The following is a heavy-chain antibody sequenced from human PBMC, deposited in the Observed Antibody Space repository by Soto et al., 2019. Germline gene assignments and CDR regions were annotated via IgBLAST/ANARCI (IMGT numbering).Heavy chain of an antibody. CDR3: ARIGIGRGWFDP. D-gene: IGHD1-26*01. V-gene: IGHV2-26*01. Sequence: QVTLKESGPVLVKPTETLTLTCTVSGFSLSNARMGVSWIRRPPGKALEWLAHIFSNDEKSYSTSLKSRLTLDKXXSKSQVVRTMTNMDPVDTATYYCARIGIGRGWFDPWGQGTLVTVSS. J-gene: IGHJ5*02. CDR2: IFSNDEK. CDR1: GFSLSNARMG.